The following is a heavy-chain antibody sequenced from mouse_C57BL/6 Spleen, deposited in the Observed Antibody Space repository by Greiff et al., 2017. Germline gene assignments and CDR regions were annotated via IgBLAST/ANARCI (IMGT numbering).Heavy chain of an antibody. CDR1: GYTFTSYW. CDR2: IYPGSGST. Sequence: QVQLQQPGAELVKPGASVKMSCKASGYTFTSYWITWVKQRPGQGLEWIGDIYPGSGSTNYNEKFKSKATLTVDTSSSTDYMQLSSLTSEDSAVYYCARSGITASWFAYWGQGTLVTVSA. CDR3: ARSGITASWFAY. D-gene: IGHD1-3*01. V-gene: IGHV1-55*01. J-gene: IGHJ3*01.